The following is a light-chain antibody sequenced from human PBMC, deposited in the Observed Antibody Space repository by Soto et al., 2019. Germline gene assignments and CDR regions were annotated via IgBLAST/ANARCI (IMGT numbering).Light chain of an antibody. J-gene: IGLJ1*01. CDR2: DVS. V-gene: IGLV2-14*01. CDR3: CSYAGSNIYL. Sequence: QSALTQPASVSGSPGQSITISFTGTGRDVCGYNYVSWYQQPPGKAPQLMMYDVSNRPSGVSNRFSGCKSGNTASLTPSGLLAEHEADYTCCSYAGSNIYLFGSGTKGTVL. CDR1: GRDVCGYNY.